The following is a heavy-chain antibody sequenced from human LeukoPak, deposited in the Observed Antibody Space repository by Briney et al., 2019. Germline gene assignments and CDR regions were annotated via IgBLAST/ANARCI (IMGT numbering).Heavy chain of an antibody. CDR3: ARHAKTTVTPSFDY. Sequence: PSETLSLTCTVSGGSISSGGYYWSWIRQHPGKGLEWIGYIYYSGSTNYNPSLKSRVTISVDTSKNQFSLKLSSVTAADTAVYYCARHAKTTVTPSFDYWGQGTLVTVSS. J-gene: IGHJ4*02. D-gene: IGHD4-17*01. CDR2: IYYSGST. V-gene: IGHV4-61*08. CDR1: GGSISSGGYY.